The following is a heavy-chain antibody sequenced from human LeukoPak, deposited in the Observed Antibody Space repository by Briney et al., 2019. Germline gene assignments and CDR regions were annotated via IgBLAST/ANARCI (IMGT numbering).Heavy chain of an antibody. CDR3: AKTDYTNYFDY. CDR1: GGSFSDYY. V-gene: IGHV4-34*01. J-gene: IGHJ4*02. Sequence: SETLSLTCAVYGGSFSDYYWSWIRQPPGKGLEWIGEINHSGSTNYNPSLKSRVTISVDTSKNQFSLKLSSVTAADTAVYYCAKTDYTNYFDYWGQGTLVTVSS. D-gene: IGHD4/OR15-4a*01. CDR2: INHSGST.